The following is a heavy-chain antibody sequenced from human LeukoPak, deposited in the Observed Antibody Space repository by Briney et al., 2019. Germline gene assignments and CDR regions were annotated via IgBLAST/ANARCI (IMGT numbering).Heavy chain of an antibody. CDR3: VRGATTVTGNYFYYYMDV. CDR1: GFTFSSYW. V-gene: IGHV3-74*01. Sequence: GRSLRLSCAASGFTFSSYWMHWVRQAPGKGLVWVSRINSDGSATGYADSVKGRFTISRDNAKNTVYLQMNSLRAEDTALYYCVRGATTVTGNYFYYYMDVWGKGTTVTV. D-gene: IGHD4-11*01. J-gene: IGHJ6*03. CDR2: INSDGSAT.